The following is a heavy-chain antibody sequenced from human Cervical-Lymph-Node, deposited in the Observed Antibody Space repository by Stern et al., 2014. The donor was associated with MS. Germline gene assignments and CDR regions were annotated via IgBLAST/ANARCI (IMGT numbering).Heavy chain of an antibody. CDR3: AKRRATERLMDV. CDR2: INEDGSEK. CDR1: GFTFSSHW. J-gene: IGHJ6*02. Sequence: VQLVESGGGLVQPGGSLRLSCAVSGFTFSSHWMSWVRQAPGKGPEWVGYINEDGSEKYYVASMKGRFTISRDNAKNSLYLQMNSLRFEDTAVYYCAKRRATERLMDVWGQGTTVTVSS. D-gene: IGHD1-1*01. V-gene: IGHV3-7*01.